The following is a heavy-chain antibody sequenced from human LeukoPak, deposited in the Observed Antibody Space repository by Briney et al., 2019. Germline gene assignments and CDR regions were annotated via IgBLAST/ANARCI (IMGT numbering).Heavy chain of an antibody. J-gene: IGHJ4*02. CDR3: ARDRRDGYNDY. V-gene: IGHV3-21*01. D-gene: IGHD5-24*01. CDR1: GFTFSSYS. CDR2: ISSSSSYI. Sequence: GGSLRLSCAASGFTFSSYSMNWVRQAPGKGLEWVSSISSSSSYIYYADSVKGRFTISRDNAKNSLYLQMNSLRAEDTDVYYCARDRRDGYNDYWGQGTLVTVSS.